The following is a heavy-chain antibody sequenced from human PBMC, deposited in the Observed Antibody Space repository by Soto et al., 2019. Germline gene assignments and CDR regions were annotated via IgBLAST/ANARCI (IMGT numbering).Heavy chain of an antibody. Sequence: PSETLSLTCAVYGGSFSGYYWIWIRQPPGKGLEWIGEINHSGSTNYNPSLKSRVTISVDTSKNQFSLKLSSVTAADTAVYYCARTRYYYGSGSYYTYYYYYYMDVWGKGTTVTVSS. V-gene: IGHV4-34*01. CDR2: INHSGST. J-gene: IGHJ6*03. CDR3: ARTRYYYGSGSYYTYYYYYYMDV. CDR1: GGSFSGYY. D-gene: IGHD3-10*01.